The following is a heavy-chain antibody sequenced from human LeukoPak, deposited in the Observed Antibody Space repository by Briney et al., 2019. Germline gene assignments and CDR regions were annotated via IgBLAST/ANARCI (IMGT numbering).Heavy chain of an antibody. CDR2: IYHSGRT. D-gene: IGHD3-10*01. Sequence: SETLSLTCAVSGYSLSTGYYWGWIRQPPGKGLEWIGSIYHSGRTNYNRSLESRATISVDTSTTQFSLRLSSVTAADTAVYYCVRVPYYYDSGSYHPRFFDYWGQGTLVTVSS. J-gene: IGHJ4*02. V-gene: IGHV4-38-2*01. CDR3: VRVPYYYDSGSYHPRFFDY. CDR1: GYSLSTGYY.